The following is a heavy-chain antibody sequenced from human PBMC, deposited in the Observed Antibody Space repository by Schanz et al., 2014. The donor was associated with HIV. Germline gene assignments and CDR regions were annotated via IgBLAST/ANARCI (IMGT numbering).Heavy chain of an antibody. V-gene: IGHV3-23*01. Sequence: VQLLESGGGLVQPGGSLRLSCAASGLTFGSYAMSRGGTAPEKGLARVSAISGGGGSTYYADSVKGRLTISRDNSKNTLFLQMNSLRAEDTAVYYCAKDTFELRNSGVFDWSGLGTLVTVSS. D-gene: IGHD2-15*01. CDR3: AKDTFELRNSGVFDW. CDR2: ISGGGGST. J-gene: IGHJ4*02. CDR1: GLTFGSYA.